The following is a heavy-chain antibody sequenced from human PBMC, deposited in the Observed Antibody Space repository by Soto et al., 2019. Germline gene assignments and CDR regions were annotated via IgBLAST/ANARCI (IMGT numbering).Heavy chain of an antibody. CDR3: ARYPIVVVPAAENNWFDP. Sequence: VXSVKVSCKASGYTFRGYYLHWVRQAPGQGLEWMGWINPNSGGTNYAQKFQGRVTMTRDTSISAAYMELSRLRSDDTAVYYCARYPIVVVPAAENNWFDPWGQGTLVTASS. D-gene: IGHD2-2*01. V-gene: IGHV1-2*02. J-gene: IGHJ5*02. CDR1: GYTFRGYY. CDR2: INPNSGGT.